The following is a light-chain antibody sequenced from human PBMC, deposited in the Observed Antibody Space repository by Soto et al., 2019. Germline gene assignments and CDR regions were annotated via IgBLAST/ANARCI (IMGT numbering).Light chain of an antibody. CDR3: QQYGSSPSRT. J-gene: IGKJ1*01. CDR1: QSVSSSY. V-gene: IGKV3-20*01. CDR2: GAS. Sequence: EIVLTQSPDTLSLSPGERATLSCRASQSVSSSYLAWYQQKPGQAPRLLIYGASSRATGIPDRFSGSGSGTDFTLTISRLEPEDFAVYYCQQYGSSPSRTFGQGTKVDIK.